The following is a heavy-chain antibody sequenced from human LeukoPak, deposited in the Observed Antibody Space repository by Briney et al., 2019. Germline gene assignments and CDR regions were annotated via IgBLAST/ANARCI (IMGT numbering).Heavy chain of an antibody. Sequence: GGSLRLSCTASGFTFGDYAMSWLRQAPGKGLEWVGFIRSKAYGGITEYAASVKGRFTISRDDSKSIAYLQMNSLKTEDTAVYYCTRVRYSSSCLPDYWGQGTLVTVSS. V-gene: IGHV3-49*03. D-gene: IGHD6-13*01. CDR3: TRVRYSSSCLPDY. J-gene: IGHJ4*02. CDR2: IRSKAYGGIT. CDR1: GFTFGDYA.